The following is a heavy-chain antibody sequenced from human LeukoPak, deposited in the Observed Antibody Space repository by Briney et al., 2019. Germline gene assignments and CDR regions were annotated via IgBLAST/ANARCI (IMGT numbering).Heavy chain of an antibody. J-gene: IGHJ4*02. CDR2: IIPIFGTA. CDR1: GYTFTSYG. Sequence: GASVKVSCKASGYTFTSYGISWVRQAPGQGLEWMGGIIPIFGTANYAQKFQGRVTITADKSTSTAYMELSSLRSEDTAVYYCASRPLDYYDSSGYLGYWGQGTLVTVSS. V-gene: IGHV1-69*06. CDR3: ASRPLDYYDSSGYLGY. D-gene: IGHD3-22*01.